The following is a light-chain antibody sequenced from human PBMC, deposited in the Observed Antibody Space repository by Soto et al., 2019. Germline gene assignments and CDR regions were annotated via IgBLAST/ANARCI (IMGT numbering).Light chain of an antibody. V-gene: IGKV3-15*01. CDR2: GAS. J-gene: IGKJ1*01. Sequence: IVMTQSPATLSVSPGERVTLSCRVSQSVRSNLAWYQQRPGRAPRLLIYGASSRATGIPARFSGSGSGTEFTLTISSLQSEDFAVYYCQHYNNWPPWTFGQGTKWIS. CDR1: QSVRSN. CDR3: QHYNNWPPWT.